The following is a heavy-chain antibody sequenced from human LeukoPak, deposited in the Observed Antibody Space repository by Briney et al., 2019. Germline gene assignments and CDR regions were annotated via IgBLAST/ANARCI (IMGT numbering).Heavy chain of an antibody. CDR1: GYTFITYH. V-gene: IGHV1-18*01. CDR2: ISAYNGNT. CDR3: GRSAVADTLSAYYFGY. Sequence: ASVKVSCKASGYTFITYHISWVRQPPAQGLEWMGCISAYNGNTNYAPKLQGRVTITTESSTNTAYMELRSLRSDDTAVYYCGRSAVADTLSAYYFGYWGQGTLVTVSS. J-gene: IGHJ4*02. D-gene: IGHD6-19*01.